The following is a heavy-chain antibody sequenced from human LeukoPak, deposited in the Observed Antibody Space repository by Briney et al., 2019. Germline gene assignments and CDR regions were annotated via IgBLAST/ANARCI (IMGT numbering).Heavy chain of an antibody. CDR3: AKEIWPTVTTPGHTHFDY. D-gene: IGHD4-17*01. V-gene: IGHV3-30*02. CDR1: GFTFSTYG. J-gene: IGHJ4*02. Sequence: GRSLRLSCAASGFTFSTYGMHWVRQAPGKGLEWVAFIRYDGRNKYYADSVKGRFTISRDNSKNTLCLQMNSLRAEDTAVYYCAKEIWPTVTTPGHTHFDYWGQGTLVTVSS. CDR2: IRYDGRNK.